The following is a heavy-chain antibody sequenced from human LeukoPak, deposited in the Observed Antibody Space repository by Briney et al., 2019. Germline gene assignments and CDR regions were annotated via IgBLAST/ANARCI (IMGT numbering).Heavy chain of an antibody. CDR1: GFAVSDYY. CDR2: ISSRDNLI. CDR3: ASGNYYDSSGSFDY. Sequence: GGSLRLSCAASGFAVSDYYMNWIRQAPGKGLEWVSYISSRDNLIYYADSVKGRFTISTDNAKNSVYLQLNRLRVEDTAVYYCASGNYYDSSGSFDYWGQGTLVTVSS. J-gene: IGHJ4*02. D-gene: IGHD3-22*01. V-gene: IGHV3-11*01.